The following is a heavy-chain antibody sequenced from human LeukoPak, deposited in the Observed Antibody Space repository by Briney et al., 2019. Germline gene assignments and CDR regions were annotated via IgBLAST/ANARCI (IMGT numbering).Heavy chain of an antibody. Sequence: SETLSLTCTVSGGSISSSSYYWGWIRQPPGKGLEWIGSIYYSGSTYYNPSLKSRVTISVDRSKNQFSLKLSSVTAADTAVYYCARGVYDSSGYYYVDYWGQGTLVTVSS. CDR3: ARGVYDSSGYYYVDY. V-gene: IGHV4-39*07. CDR2: IYYSGST. D-gene: IGHD3-22*01. CDR1: GGSISSSSYY. J-gene: IGHJ4*02.